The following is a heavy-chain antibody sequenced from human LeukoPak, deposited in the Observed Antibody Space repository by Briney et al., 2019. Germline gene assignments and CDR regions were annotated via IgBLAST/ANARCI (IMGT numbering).Heavy chain of an antibody. Sequence: SETLSLTCTVSGYSISSGYYWGWIRQPPGKGLEYIGTVYFTGSTSYNPSLQSRVTISVDTSKNQFSLKLSSVTAADTAVYYCARDLPYSGSYPWGQGTLVTVSS. CDR1: GYSISSGYY. D-gene: IGHD1-26*01. J-gene: IGHJ5*02. CDR3: ARDLPYSGSYP. V-gene: IGHV4-38-2*02. CDR2: VYFTGST.